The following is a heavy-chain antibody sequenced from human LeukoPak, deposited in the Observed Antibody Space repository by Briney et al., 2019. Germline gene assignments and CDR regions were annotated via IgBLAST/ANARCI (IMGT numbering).Heavy chain of an antibody. D-gene: IGHD3-10*01. CDR1: GGSISSYY. CDR3: ARTTMVRDYYYGMDV. CDR2: IYYSGST. J-gene: IGHJ6*02. Sequence: PSETLSLTCTVSGGSISSYYWSWIRQPPGKGLEWIGYIYYSGSTNYNPSLKSRVTISVDTSKNQFSLKLSSVTAADTAVYYCARTTMVRDYYYGMDVWGQGTTVTVSS. V-gene: IGHV4-59*01.